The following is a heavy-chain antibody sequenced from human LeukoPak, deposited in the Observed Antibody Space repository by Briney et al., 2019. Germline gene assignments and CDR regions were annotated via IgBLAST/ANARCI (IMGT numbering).Heavy chain of an antibody. Sequence: PGGSLRLSCAASGFTFSSFAMSWARQAPGKGLDWVSSISGSGAGTYYADSVKGRFTISRDNSKNTLYLQMNSLRAEDTAVYYCAKTYYYDSSGSFSFDYWGQGTLVTVSS. J-gene: IGHJ4*02. D-gene: IGHD3-22*01. CDR3: AKTYYYDSSGSFSFDY. CDR2: ISGSGAGT. V-gene: IGHV3-23*01. CDR1: GFTFSSFA.